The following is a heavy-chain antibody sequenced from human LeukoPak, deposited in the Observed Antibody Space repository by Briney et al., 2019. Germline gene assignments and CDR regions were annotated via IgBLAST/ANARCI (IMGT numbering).Heavy chain of an antibody. D-gene: IGHD3-22*01. CDR2: ISSSSSTI. CDR3: ARDHDDSSGTFDY. CDR1: GFTFGDYS. J-gene: IGHJ4*02. Sequence: GGSLRLSCIASGFTFGDYSMSWFRQAPGKGLEWVSYISSSSSTIYYADSVKGRFTISRDNAKNSLYLQMNSLRAEDTAVYYCARDHDDSSGTFDYWGQGTLVTVSS. V-gene: IGHV3-11*04.